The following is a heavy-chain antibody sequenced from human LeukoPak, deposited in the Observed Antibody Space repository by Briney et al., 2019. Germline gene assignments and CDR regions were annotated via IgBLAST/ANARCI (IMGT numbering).Heavy chain of an antibody. CDR2: ISGGGGSTYYA. CDR1: GFTFSSYA. V-gene: IGHV3-23*01. J-gene: IGHJ4*02. Sequence: GGSLRLSCAASGFTFSSYAMSWVRQSPGKGLEWVSAISGGGGSTYYAYYADSVRGRFTISRDNSKNTLYLQMNSLRAKDTAVYYCAKFYDILTAYFDYWGQGTLVTVSS. D-gene: IGHD3-9*01. CDR3: AKFYDILTAYFDY.